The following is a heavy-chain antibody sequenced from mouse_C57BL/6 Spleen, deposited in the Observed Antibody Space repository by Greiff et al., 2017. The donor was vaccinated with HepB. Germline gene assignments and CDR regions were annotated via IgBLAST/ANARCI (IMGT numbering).Heavy chain of an antibody. CDR1: GYTFTSYW. CDR3: ARNWDYFDY. V-gene: IGHV1-61*01. J-gene: IGHJ2*01. D-gene: IGHD4-1*01. CDR2: IYPSDSET. Sequence: VQLQQPVAELVRPGSSVKLSCKASGYTFTSYWMDWVKQRPGQGLEWIGNIYPSDSETHYNQKFKDKATLTVDKSSSPAYMQLSSLTSEDSAVYYCARNWDYFDYWGQGTTLTVSS.